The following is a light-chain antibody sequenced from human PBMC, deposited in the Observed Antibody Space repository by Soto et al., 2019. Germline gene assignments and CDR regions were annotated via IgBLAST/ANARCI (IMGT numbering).Light chain of an antibody. CDR2: EVS. Sequence: QSVLTQPASVSGSPGQSITISCTGTSSDVGGYNYVSWYQQHPGKAPKLMIYEVSNRPSGVSNRFSGSKSGNTASLTISGLQAEDAADYYCTSYTSSSPWVFGGGTKLTVL. J-gene: IGLJ3*02. CDR3: TSYTSSSPWV. CDR1: SSDVGGYNY. V-gene: IGLV2-14*01.